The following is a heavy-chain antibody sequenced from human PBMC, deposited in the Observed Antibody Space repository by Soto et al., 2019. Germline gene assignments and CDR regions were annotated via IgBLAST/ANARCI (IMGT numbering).Heavy chain of an antibody. CDR3: AREVTGTYYFGY. J-gene: IGHJ4*02. Sequence: QVQLVESGGGVVQPGRSLRLSCAASGFTFSSYVMHWVRQAPGKGLEWVAVISYDGSGKYYADSVKGRFTISSDNSKRTLYLQMNSLRSEDTAVYYCAREVTGTYYFGYWGQGNLVTVSS. CDR1: GFTFSSYV. D-gene: IGHD1-20*01. CDR2: ISYDGSGK. V-gene: IGHV3-30-3*01.